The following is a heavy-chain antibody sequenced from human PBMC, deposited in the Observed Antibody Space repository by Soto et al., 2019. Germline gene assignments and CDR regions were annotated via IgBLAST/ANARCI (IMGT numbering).Heavy chain of an antibody. CDR2: INPSGGST. CDR3: ARDGSRDGYNWGVGY. CDR1: GYTFTSYY. J-gene: IGHJ4*02. Sequence: ASVKVSCKASGYTFTSYYMHWVRQAPGQGLEWMGIINPSGGSTSYAQKFQGRVTMTRDTSTSTVYMELSSLRSEDTAVYYCARDGSRDGYNWGVGYWGQGTLVTGSS. D-gene: IGHD5-12*01. V-gene: IGHV1-46*01.